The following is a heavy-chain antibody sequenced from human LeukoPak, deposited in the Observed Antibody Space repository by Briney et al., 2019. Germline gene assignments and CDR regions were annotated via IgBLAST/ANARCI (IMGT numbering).Heavy chain of an antibody. J-gene: IGHJ4*02. CDR1: GGSFSGYY. V-gene: IGHV4-34*01. D-gene: IGHD3-3*01. CDR3: ARGRSYTYYDFWSGYLNLYYFDY. CDR2: INHSGST. Sequence: SETLSLTCAVYGGSFSGYYWSWIRQPPGKGLEWIGEINHSGSTNYNPSLKSRVTISVDTSKNQFSLKLSSVTAADTAVYYRARGRSYTYYDFWSGYLNLYYFDYWGQGTLVTVSS.